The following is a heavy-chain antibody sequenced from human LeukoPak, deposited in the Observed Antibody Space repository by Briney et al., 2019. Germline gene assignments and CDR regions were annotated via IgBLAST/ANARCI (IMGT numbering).Heavy chain of an antibody. J-gene: IGHJ4*02. CDR2: ISGSGGTT. D-gene: IGHD4-11*01. Sequence: PGGSLRLSCAASGFTFSSYAMSWVRQAPGKGLEWVSVISGSGGTTYYADSVKGRFTISRDKSKNTLYLQMNSLRADDTAVYYCAKDDYSDYSPDCWGQGTLVTVSS. CDR1: GFTFSSYA. CDR3: AKDDYSDYSPDC. V-gene: IGHV3-23*01.